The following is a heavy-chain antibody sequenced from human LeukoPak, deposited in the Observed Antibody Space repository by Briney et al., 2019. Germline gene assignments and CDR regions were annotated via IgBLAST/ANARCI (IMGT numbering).Heavy chain of an antibody. D-gene: IGHD3-10*01. J-gene: IGHJ3*02. CDR3: ARDSLSPYYSDI. Sequence: ASVKVSCKASGYTFTSYGISWVRQAPGQGLEWMGGIIPIFGTANYAQKFQGRVTITADESTSTAYMELSSLRSEDTAVYYCARDSLSPYYSDIWGQGTMVTVSS. V-gene: IGHV1-69*13. CDR1: GYTFTSYG. CDR2: IIPIFGTA.